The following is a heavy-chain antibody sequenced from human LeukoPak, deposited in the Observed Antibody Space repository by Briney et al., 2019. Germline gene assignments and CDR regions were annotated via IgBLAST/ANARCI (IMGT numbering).Heavy chain of an antibody. CDR2: IFYTGNT. J-gene: IGHJ4*02. CDR1: GRPISSSHYY. CDR3: ARLGPYYDFWSGYLPIDY. V-gene: IGHV4-39*01. Sequence: SETLSLTCTVSGRPISSSHYYWGWIRQPPGKGLEWIGSIFYTGNTYDNPSLKSRDIMSQDTSKNQFSLKLSSVTAADTAMYYCARLGPYYDFWSGYLPIDYWGQGTLVTVSS. D-gene: IGHD3-3*01.